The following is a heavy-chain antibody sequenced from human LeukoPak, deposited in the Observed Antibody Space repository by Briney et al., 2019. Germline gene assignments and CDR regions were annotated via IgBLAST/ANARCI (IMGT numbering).Heavy chain of an antibody. D-gene: IGHD3-22*01. CDR2: LSGSGVTT. J-gene: IGHJ4*02. Sequence: GGSLRLSCAASGFTFSSYGMSWVCQAPGKGLEWVSTLSGSGVTTYYADSVKGRFTISRDNSKNTLYLQMNSLRAEDTAVYYCAKDPLPRYFESSGYYFDYWGQGTLVTVSP. CDR3: AKDPLPRYFESSGYYFDY. V-gene: IGHV3-23*01. CDR1: GFTFSSYG.